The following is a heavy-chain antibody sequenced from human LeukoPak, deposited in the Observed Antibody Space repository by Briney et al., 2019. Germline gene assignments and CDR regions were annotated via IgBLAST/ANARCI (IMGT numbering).Heavy chain of an antibody. CDR1: GESFSGYY. CDR3: ARVPVGTIFGVVTPYNWFDP. J-gene: IGHJ5*02. V-gene: IGHV4-34*01. CDR2: INQSGSP. Sequence: PSETLSLTCAVYGESFSGYYWSWIRQPPGKGLEWIGEINQSGSPNYNPSLKSRVTISVDTSKNQFSLKLSSVTAADTAVYYCARVPVGTIFGVVTPYNWFDPWGQGTLVTVSS. D-gene: IGHD3-3*01.